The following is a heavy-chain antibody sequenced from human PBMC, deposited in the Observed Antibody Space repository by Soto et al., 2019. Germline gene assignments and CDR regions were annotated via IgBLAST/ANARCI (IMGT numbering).Heavy chain of an antibody. CDR2: TFWDDEK. J-gene: IGHJ4*02. CDR3: ARRRYNNAYCFDS. V-gene: IGHV2-5*02. CDR1: GFSLISDRVA. D-gene: IGHD1-1*01. Sequence: QITLKESGPTLVKPTQTLTLTCTFSGFSLISDRVAVGWIRQPPGKALEWLALTFWDDEKRYSPSLTSTLTITKDTSRNQVILTMTNMHPVDTATYYCARRRYNNAYCFDSWGQGILVTVSS.